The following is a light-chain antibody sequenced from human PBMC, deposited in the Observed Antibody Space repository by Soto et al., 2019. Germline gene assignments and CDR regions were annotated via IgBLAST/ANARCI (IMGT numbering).Light chain of an antibody. CDR1: ESISTW. J-gene: IGKJ1*01. V-gene: IGKV1-5*03. Sequence: DIPLTQSPSSLSASVGDGVTITRRASESISTWLAWYQQKPGKAPKLLIYGASSLESGVPPRFSGDGSETDFTLTISSLQRDDFGTYYCQQYSRLWSFGQGTKVDIK. CDR3: QQYSRLWS. CDR2: GAS.